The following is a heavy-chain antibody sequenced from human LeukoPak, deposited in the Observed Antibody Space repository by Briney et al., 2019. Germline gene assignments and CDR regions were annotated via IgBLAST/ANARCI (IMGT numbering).Heavy chain of an antibody. CDR2: ISYDGSNK. CDR3: AKDYYYGSGSYSGGFDY. V-gene: IGHV3-30*18. Sequence: GGSLRLSCAASGFTFSSYGMHWVRQAPGKGLEWVAVISYDGSNKYYADSVKGRFTISRDNSKNTLYLQMNSLRAEDTAVYYCAKDYYYGSGSYSGGFDYWGQGTLVTVSS. J-gene: IGHJ4*02. CDR1: GFTFSSYG. D-gene: IGHD3-10*01.